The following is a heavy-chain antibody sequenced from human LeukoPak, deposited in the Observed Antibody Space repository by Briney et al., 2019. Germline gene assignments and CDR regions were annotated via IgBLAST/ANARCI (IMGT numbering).Heavy chain of an antibody. CDR1: GGTFHSYP. Sequence: VEFSSKPSGGTFHSYPICWVLDAPGQGLVWVGRIIPILGIANYPQKFQDRVTITAAKATSTASMELRSLRSEDTAVYYCPRSAHTAMVTVGYWGKGTLVTVSS. J-gene: IGHJ4*02. CDR2: IIPILGIA. V-gene: IGHV1-69*02. CDR3: PRSAHTAMVTVGY. D-gene: IGHD5-18*01.